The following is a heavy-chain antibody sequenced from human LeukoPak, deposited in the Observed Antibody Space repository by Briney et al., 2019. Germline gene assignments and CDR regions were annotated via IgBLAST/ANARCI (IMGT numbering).Heavy chain of an antibody. Sequence: ASVKVSCKVSGYTLTELSMHWVRQAPGKGLEWMGGFDPEDGETIYAQKFQGRVTMTRDTSISTAYMELSRLRSDDTAVYYCARSYRWEHTEWGQGTLVTVSS. CDR3: ARSYRWEHTE. CDR1: GYTLTELS. V-gene: IGHV1-24*01. J-gene: IGHJ4*02. CDR2: FDPEDGET. D-gene: IGHD1-26*01.